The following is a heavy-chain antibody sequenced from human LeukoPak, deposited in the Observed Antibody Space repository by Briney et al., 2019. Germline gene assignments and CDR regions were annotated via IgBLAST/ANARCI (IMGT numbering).Heavy chain of an antibody. CDR3: ADSSGYYYAAFDY. CDR2: IYYCGST. V-gene: IGHV4-39*01. Sequence: SETLSLTCTVSGGSISSSSYYWGWIRQPPGKGLEWIGSIYYCGSTYYNPSLKSRVTISVDTSKNQFSLKLSSVTAADTAVYYCADSSGYYYAAFDYWGQGTLVTVSS. D-gene: IGHD3-22*01. CDR1: GGSISSSSYY. J-gene: IGHJ4*02.